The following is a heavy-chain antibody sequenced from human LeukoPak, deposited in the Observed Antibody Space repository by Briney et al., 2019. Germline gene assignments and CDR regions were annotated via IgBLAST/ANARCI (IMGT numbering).Heavy chain of an antibody. D-gene: IGHD6-13*01. J-gene: IGHJ3*02. CDR1: GFTFDDHA. CDR3: AKDITSSWYIASGAFDI. Sequence: GGSLRLSCAASGFTFDDHAMHWVRQAPGKGLEWVSLISGDGGSTYYADSVKGRFTISRDNSNNSLYLQMNSLRTEDTALYYCAKDITSSWYIASGAFDIWGQGTMVTVSS. V-gene: IGHV3-43*02. CDR2: ISGDGGST.